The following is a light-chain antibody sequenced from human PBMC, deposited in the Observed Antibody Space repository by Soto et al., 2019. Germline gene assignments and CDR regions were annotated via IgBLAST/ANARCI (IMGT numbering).Light chain of an antibody. J-gene: IGKJ2*01. CDR3: QQHDSYPRT. V-gene: IGKV1-13*02. Sequence: AIQLTQSPSSLSASVGDRVTITCRASQDISNTLAWYQRKPGKAPKVLIYGVFTLESGVPSRFSGSRSGTDLTLTISSLQPEDFASYYCQQHDSYPRTFRQGTKLELK. CDR1: QDISNT. CDR2: GVF.